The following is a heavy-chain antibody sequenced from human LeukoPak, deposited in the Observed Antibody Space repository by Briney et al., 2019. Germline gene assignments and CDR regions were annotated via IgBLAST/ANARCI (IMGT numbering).Heavy chain of an antibody. D-gene: IGHD3-10*01. CDR2: IKQDGSEK. J-gene: IGHJ5*02. V-gene: IGHV3-7*01. CDR1: GFTFSSYW. CDR3: ARGPHVVRGVNLWFDP. Sequence: PGGSLRLSCAASGFTFSSYWMSWVRQAPGKGLEWVANIKQDGSEKYYVDSVKGRFTISRDNAKNSLYLQMNSLRAEDTAVYYCARGPHVVRGVNLWFDPWGQGTLVTVSS.